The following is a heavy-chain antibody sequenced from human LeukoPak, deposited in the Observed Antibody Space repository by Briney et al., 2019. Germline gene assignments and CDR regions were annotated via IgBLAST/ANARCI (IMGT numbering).Heavy chain of an antibody. CDR3: VRVLDHTFWSGYYTDY. Sequence: PSETLSLTCTVSGGSISNGGYYWSWIRQPPGKGREWIGYISHSGSTYYNPSRKSRVTISVDRSKNQLSLRLSSVTAADTAVYYCVRVLDHTFWSGYYTDYWGQGTQVTVSS. CDR2: ISHSGST. D-gene: IGHD3-3*01. CDR1: GGSISNGGYY. V-gene: IGHV4-30-2*01. J-gene: IGHJ4*02.